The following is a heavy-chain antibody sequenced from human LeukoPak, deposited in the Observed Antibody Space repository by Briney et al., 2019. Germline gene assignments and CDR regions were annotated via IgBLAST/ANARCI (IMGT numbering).Heavy chain of an antibody. V-gene: IGHV3-30*02. Sequence: GGSLRLSCAASGFTFSSYAMSWVGQAPGKGLEWVSFIQNDEIDKFYADSVKGRFTVSRDNSRNTLYLQMNSLRVEDTAMYYCAEERKLLPFDCWGQGTLVTVSS. CDR2: IQNDEIDK. CDR1: GFTFSSYA. J-gene: IGHJ4*02. D-gene: IGHD4-23*01. CDR3: AEERKLLPFDC.